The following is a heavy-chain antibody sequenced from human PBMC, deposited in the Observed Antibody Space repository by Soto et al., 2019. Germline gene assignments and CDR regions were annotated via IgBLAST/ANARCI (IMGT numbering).Heavy chain of an antibody. CDR1: GYTFISYG. V-gene: IGHV1-18*01. CDR2: ISPYNGKT. Sequence: QVQLVQSGAEVKKTGASVEVSCKASGYTFISYGISWVRQAPGQGLEWMGWISPYNGKTNYAQTFQGRATMTTDRSTSTAYMELRSLRSDDTAVYYCARAGVSTSWLGLLGTGAHGVEIDFWGQGTLVTVSS. J-gene: IGHJ4*02. D-gene: IGHD6-13*01. CDR3: ARAGVSTSWLGLLGTGAHGVEIDF.